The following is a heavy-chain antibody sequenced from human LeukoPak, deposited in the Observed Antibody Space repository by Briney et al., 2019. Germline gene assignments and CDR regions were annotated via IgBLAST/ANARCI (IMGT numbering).Heavy chain of an antibody. CDR1: GFTFTSYT. CDR3: TGSSIAVAGSDY. J-gene: IGHJ4*02. CDR2: IGSSGTYI. Sequence: GGSLRLSCAASGFTFTSYTMNWVRQAPGKGLEWVSAIGSSGTYIFYADSVKGRFTVSRDNAKNSLYLQMSSLRAEDTAVYYCTGSSIAVAGSDYWGQGTLVTVSS. V-gene: IGHV3-21*01. D-gene: IGHD6-19*01.